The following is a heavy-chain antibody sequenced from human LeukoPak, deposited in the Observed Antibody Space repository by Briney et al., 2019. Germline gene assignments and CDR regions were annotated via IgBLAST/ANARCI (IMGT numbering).Heavy chain of an antibody. CDR3: AKDRYSGLNTIDY. V-gene: IGHV3-48*01. Sequence: GGSLRLSCEVSKFIFSDYPMNWVRQAPGKGLEWVSYISSSSSTIYYADSVKGRFTISRDNSKSTLYLQMNSLRAEDTAVYYCAKDRYSGLNTIDYWGQGTLVTVSS. CDR1: KFIFSDYP. D-gene: IGHD6-13*01. CDR2: ISSSSSTI. J-gene: IGHJ4*02.